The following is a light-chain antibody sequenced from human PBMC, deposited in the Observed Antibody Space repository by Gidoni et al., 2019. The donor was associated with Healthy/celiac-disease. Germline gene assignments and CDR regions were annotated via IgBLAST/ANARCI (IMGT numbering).Light chain of an antibody. CDR1: SSNIGAGYD. Sequence: QSVLTQPPSVSGAPGQRVPISCTGSSSNIGAGYDVHWYQQLPGTAPKLLIYGNSNRPSGVPDRFSGSKSGTSASLAITGLQAEDEADYYRQSYDSSLSGSYVFGTGTKVTVL. V-gene: IGLV1-40*01. J-gene: IGLJ1*01. CDR3: QSYDSSLSGSYV. CDR2: GNS.